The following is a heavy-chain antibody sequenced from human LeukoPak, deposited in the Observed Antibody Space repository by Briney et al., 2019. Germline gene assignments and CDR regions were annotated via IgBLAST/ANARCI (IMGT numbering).Heavy chain of an antibody. J-gene: IGHJ1*01. CDR2: IYSGGST. Sequence: PGGSLRLSCAASGFTVSSNYMSWVRQAPGKGLEWVSVIYSGGSTYYADSVKGRFTISRDNSKNTLYLQMNSLRAEDTAVYYCAKDPGRVTATRAEYFQHWGQGTLVTVSS. CDR3: AKDPGRVTATRAEYFQH. V-gene: IGHV3-66*01. CDR1: GFTVSSNY. D-gene: IGHD2-21*02.